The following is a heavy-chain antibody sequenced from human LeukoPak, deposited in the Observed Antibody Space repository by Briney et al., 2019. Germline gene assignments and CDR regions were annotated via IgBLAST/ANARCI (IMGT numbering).Heavy chain of an antibody. V-gene: IGHV4-59*01. CDR2: IYYSGST. J-gene: IGHJ3*02. Sequence: SETLSLTCTVSGGSISSYYWSWIRQPPGKGLEWIGYIYYSGSTNYNPSLKSRVTISVDTSKNQFSLKLSSVTAADTAVYYCARASEVDEDAFDIWGQGIMVTVSS. CDR3: ARASEVDEDAFDI. CDR1: GGSISSYY.